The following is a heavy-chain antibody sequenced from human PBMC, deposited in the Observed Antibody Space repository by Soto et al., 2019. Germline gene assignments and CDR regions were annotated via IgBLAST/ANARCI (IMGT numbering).Heavy chain of an antibody. CDR1: GFTFDDYA. CDR3: AKDKGYSYGQQNYGMDV. V-gene: IGHV3-9*01. J-gene: IGHJ6*02. D-gene: IGHD5-18*01. Sequence: PGGSLRLSCAASGFTFDDYAMHWVRQAPGKGLEWVSGIGWNSGSIGYADSVKGRFTISRDNAKNSLYLQINSLRAEDTASYYCAKDKGYSYGQQNYGMDVCGQGTTVTVSS. CDR2: IGWNSGSI.